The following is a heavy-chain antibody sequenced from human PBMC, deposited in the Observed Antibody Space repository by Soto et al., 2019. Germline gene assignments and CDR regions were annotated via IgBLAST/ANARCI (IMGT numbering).Heavy chain of an antibody. CDR3: ARTYVPGIAGFDP. CDR1: GFTFSNYF. CDR2: MSGDGKTI. D-gene: IGHD1-1*01. Sequence: GGSLRLSCAASGFTFSNYFMHWVRQVPGEGLVWVSRMSGDGKTISYADSVKGRFTISRDNAKNTLYLQMNSLRVEDTAVYYCARTYVPGIAGFDPWGQRTLVTVSS. J-gene: IGHJ5*02. V-gene: IGHV3-74*01.